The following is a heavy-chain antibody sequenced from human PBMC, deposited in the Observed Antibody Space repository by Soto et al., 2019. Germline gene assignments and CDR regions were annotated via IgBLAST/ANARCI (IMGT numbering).Heavy chain of an antibody. CDR3: AASIFYYGMDV. CDR1: GYTFTNYW. J-gene: IGHJ6*02. V-gene: IGHV5-51*01. CDR2: IYPGDSDT. Sequence: GESLKISCKGSGYTFTNYWIGWVRQMPGKGPEWMGIIYPGDSDTKYNPSFQGQVTISADKSITTTYLQWSSLKASDTAIYYCAASIFYYGMDVWGQGTTVTDS.